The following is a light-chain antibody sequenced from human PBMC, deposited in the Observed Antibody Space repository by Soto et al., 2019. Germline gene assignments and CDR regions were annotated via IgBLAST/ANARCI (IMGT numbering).Light chain of an antibody. Sequence: QAVVTQPPSASGTPGQKVFISCSGSSSNIGGTNYAYWYQQLPGAAPKLLMHSNNLRPSGVPERISGSKFGTAASLAISGLRSEDEAGYYWASLDDRLGAVIFGGGTKLTVL. V-gene: IGLV1-47*02. CDR2: SNN. CDR1: SSNIGGTNY. CDR3: ASLDDRLGAVI. J-gene: IGLJ2*01.